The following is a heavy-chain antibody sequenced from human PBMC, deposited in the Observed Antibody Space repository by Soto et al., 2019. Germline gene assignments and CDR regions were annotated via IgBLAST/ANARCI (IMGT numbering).Heavy chain of an antibody. Sequence: QVQLVESGGGVVQPGRSLRLSCAASGFTFSSYAMHWVRQAPGKGLEWVAVISYDGSNKYYADSVKGRFTISRDNSKNTLYLQMNSLRAEDTAVYYCARDSPPPARLLLPYYYYYGMDVWGQGTTVTVSS. CDR3: ARDSPPPARLLLPYYYYYGMDV. V-gene: IGHV3-30-3*01. J-gene: IGHJ6*02. CDR1: GFTFSSYA. CDR2: ISYDGSNK. D-gene: IGHD3-22*01.